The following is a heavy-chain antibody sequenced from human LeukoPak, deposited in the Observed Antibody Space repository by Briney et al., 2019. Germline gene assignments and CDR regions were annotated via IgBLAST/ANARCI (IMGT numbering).Heavy chain of an antibody. Sequence: GASVKVSCKASGYTFTGYYMHWVRQAPGQGLEWMGWINPNSGGTNYAQKFQGRVTMTRDTSISTAYMELSRLRSDDTAVYYCATAQKVNIHMVYAISWFDPWGQGTLVTVSS. D-gene: IGHD2-8*01. J-gene: IGHJ5*02. V-gene: IGHV1-2*02. CDR2: INPNSGGT. CDR1: GYTFTGYY. CDR3: ATAQKVNIHMVYAISWFDP.